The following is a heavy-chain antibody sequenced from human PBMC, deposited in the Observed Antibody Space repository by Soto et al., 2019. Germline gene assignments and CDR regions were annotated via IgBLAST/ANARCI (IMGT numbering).Heavy chain of an antibody. J-gene: IGHJ6*02. CDR2: IYYSGST. V-gene: IGHV4-39*01. Sequence: SETLSLTCTVSGGSISSSSYYWGWIRQPPGKGLEWIGSIYYSGSTYYNPSLKSRVTISVDTSKNQFSLKLSSVTAADTAVYYCARGQYYDFWSGYYVGYYGMDVWGQGTTVTVSS. CDR1: GGSISSSSYY. CDR3: ARGQYYDFWSGYYVGYYGMDV. D-gene: IGHD3-3*01.